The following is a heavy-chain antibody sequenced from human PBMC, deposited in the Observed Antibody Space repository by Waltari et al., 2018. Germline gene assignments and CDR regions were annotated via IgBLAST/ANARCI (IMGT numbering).Heavy chain of an antibody. J-gene: IGHJ5*02. V-gene: IGHV4-39*07. D-gene: IGHD5-18*01. CDR3: ARERGYSYGPLTGWFDP. CDR2: IYYSGST. Sequence: QLQLQESGPGLVKPSETLSLTCTVSGGSISSSSYYWGWIRQPPGKGLEWIGSIYYSGSTYYNPSLKSRVTISVDTSKNQFSLKLSSVTAADTAVYYCARERGYSYGPLTGWFDPWGQGTLVTVSS. CDR1: GGSISSSSYY.